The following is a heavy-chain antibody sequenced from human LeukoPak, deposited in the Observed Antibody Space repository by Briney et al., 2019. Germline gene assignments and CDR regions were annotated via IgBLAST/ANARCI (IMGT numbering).Heavy chain of an antibody. CDR3: ARGGYSGYDYDY. D-gene: IGHD5-12*01. CDR2: IYYSGST. CDR1: GGSISSYY. Sequence: SETLSLTCTVSGGSISSYYWSWIRQPPGKGLEWIGYIYYSGSTNYNPSLKSRVTISVDTSKNQFSLKLSSVTAADTAVYYCARGGYSGYDYDYWGQGTLVTVSS. V-gene: IGHV4-59*12. J-gene: IGHJ4*02.